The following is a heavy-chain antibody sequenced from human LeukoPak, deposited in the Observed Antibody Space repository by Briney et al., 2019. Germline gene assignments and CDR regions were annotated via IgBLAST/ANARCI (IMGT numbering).Heavy chain of an antibody. V-gene: IGHV4-34*01. D-gene: IGHD2-15*01. CDR1: GASVSGSNYY. J-gene: IGHJ6*03. CDR2: INHSGST. CDR3: ARGGSRSWDYYYSYYMDV. Sequence: SETLSLTCAVSGASVSGSNYYWTWIRQPPGKGLEWIGEINHSGSTNYNPSLKSRVTISVDTSKNLFSLKLSSVTAADTAIYYCARGGSRSWDYYYSYYMDVWGKGTTVTVSS.